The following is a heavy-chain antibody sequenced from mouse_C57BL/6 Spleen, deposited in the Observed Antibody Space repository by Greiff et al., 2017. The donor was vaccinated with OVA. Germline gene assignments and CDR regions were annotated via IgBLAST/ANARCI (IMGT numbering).Heavy chain of an antibody. J-gene: IGHJ2*01. CDR2: IDPSDSYT. CDR1: DYTFTSYW. V-gene: IGHV1-69*01. Sequence: VQLQQPGAELVMPGASVKLSCKASDYTFTSYWMHWVKQRPGQGLEWIGEIDPSDSYTNYNQKFKGKSTLTVDKSSSTAYMQLSSLTSEDSAVYYCARTLDSSGYDYFDYWGQGTTLTVSS. CDR3: ARTLDSSGYDYFDY. D-gene: IGHD3-2*02.